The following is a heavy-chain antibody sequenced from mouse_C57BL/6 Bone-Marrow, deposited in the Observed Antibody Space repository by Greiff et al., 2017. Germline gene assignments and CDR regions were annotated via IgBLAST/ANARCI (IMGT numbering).Heavy chain of an antibody. CDR2: IHPNSGST. CDR3: ARDGFYGSSFFDY. CDR1: GYTFTSYW. J-gene: IGHJ2*01. V-gene: IGHV1-64*01. Sequence: VQLQQPGAELVKPGASVKLSCKASGYTFTSYWMHWVKQRPGQGLEWIGMIHPNSGSTNYNEKFKSKATLTVDKSSSTAYMQLSSLTSEDSAVYCCARDGFYGSSFFDYWGQGTTLTVSS. D-gene: IGHD1-1*01.